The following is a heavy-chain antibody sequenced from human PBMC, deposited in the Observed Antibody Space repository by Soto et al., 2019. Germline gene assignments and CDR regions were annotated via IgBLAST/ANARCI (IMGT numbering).Heavy chain of an antibody. D-gene: IGHD1-26*01. Sequence: QVQLLQSGAEVKKPGASVQVSCKASGYVFTSSCVHWVRQAPGQGLGWMGMVNPSVCSTAYAHKFQGRIAVTREMSTSTVYMDLRSLTSADTAIYYCAREVNSVIMPDDTEHYSGLDVWGQGTTVIVSS. J-gene: IGHJ6*02. V-gene: IGHV1-46*01. CDR2: VNPSVCST. CDR3: AREVNSVIMPDDTEHYSGLDV. CDR1: GYVFTSSC.